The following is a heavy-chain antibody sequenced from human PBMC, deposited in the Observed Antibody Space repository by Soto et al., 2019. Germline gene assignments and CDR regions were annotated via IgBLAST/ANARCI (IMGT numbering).Heavy chain of an antibody. Sequence: EVQLFESGGGLVQPGGSLRLSCAASGFTFSSHAMSWVRQTPGKGLEWVSAITNSDGSTYYADSVKGRFTISRDNSKNTLYLQMNSLRAEDTAVYYCAKRGIASGDPIDYWGQGTLVTVSS. V-gene: IGHV3-23*01. CDR3: AKRGIASGDPIDY. CDR2: ITNSDGST. CDR1: GFTFSSHA. D-gene: IGHD6-13*01. J-gene: IGHJ4*02.